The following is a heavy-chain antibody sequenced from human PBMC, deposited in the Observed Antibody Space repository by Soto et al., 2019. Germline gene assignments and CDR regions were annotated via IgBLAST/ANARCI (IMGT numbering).Heavy chain of an antibody. J-gene: IGHJ4*02. CDR3: VKDRYVDY. Sequence: AESLRLSCSVSGFTFTRYAMHWARQAPGKGLEYIASISSEGATTYYADSVKGRFIISRDNSKNTLYLQMSSLRAEDTAVYYCVKDRYVDYWGQGILVTVSS. V-gene: IGHV3-64D*06. CDR1: GFTFTRYA. CDR2: ISSEGATT.